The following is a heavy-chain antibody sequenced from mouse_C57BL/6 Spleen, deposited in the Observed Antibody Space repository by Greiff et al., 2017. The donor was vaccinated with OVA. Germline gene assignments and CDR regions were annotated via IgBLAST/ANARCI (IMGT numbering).Heavy chain of an antibody. Sequence: VQLKQSGPELVKPGASVKISCKASGYTFTDYYMNWVKQSHGKSLEWIGDINPNNGGTSYNQKFKGKATLTVDKSSSTAYMELRSLTSEDSAVYYCARDSPCALDYWGQGTSVTVSS. J-gene: IGHJ4*01. V-gene: IGHV1-26*01. CDR1: GYTFTDYY. CDR2: INPNNGGT. CDR3: ARDSPCALDY.